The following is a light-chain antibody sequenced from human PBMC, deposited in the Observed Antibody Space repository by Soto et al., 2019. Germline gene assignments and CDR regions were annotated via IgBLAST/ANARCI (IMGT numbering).Light chain of an antibody. CDR3: AAWDDSLNGHWL. CDR2: INH. V-gene: IGLV1-44*01. J-gene: IGLJ3*02. Sequence: QSVLIQPPSASGTPGQWVSISCSGSNSNIGSGSVNWYQQLPGAAPKLLIYINHQRPSGVPDRFSGSKSGTSASLAISGLQSEDEADYYFAAWDDSLNGHWLFGGGTKVTVL. CDR1: NSNIGSGS.